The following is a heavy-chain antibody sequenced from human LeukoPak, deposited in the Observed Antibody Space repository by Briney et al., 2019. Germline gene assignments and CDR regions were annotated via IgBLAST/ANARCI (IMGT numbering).Heavy chain of an antibody. V-gene: IGHV3-7*01. CDR1: GFTFSSYW. J-gene: IGHJ6*03. CDR2: IKPDGSEI. D-gene: IGHD2-2*02. CDR3: AREGQGYCSSTSCYSTGATYYYYYYMDV. Sequence: GGSLRLSCKASGFTFSSYWMNWVRQAPGTGLEWVATIKPDGSEIHYVDSVEGRFTISRNNARNSLYLQMNTLTAEDAAVYYCAREGQGYCSSTSCYSTGATYYYYYYMDVWGKGTTVTVSS.